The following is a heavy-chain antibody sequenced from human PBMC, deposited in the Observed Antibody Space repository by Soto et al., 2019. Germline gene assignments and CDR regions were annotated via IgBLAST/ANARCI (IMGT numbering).Heavy chain of an antibody. J-gene: IGHJ5*02. Sequence: QVQLVESGGGVVQPGRSLRLSCAAAGFTFSSYAMHWVRQAPGKRLELVAVISEDGSTKYYSDSVKGRFTISRDNSKNTLDLQMNSLRAEDTAVYYGARDAVITLGGSWPPWGQGTLVTVSS. CDR2: ISEDGSTK. CDR1: GFTFSSYA. CDR3: ARDAVITLGGSWPP. D-gene: IGHD3-16*01. V-gene: IGHV3-30-3*01.